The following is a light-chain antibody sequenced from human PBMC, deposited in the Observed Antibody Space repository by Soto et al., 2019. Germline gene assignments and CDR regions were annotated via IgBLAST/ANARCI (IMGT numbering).Light chain of an antibody. V-gene: IGLV6-57*01. Sequence: NFMLTQPHSVSESPGKTVTISCTRSSGSIASNYVQWYQQRPGSSPTTVIYEDNQRPSGVPDRFSGSIDGSSNSASLTISGLKTEDEADYYCQSYDSTNHVVFGGGTKLTVL. CDR1: SGSIASNY. CDR3: QSYDSTNHVV. CDR2: EDN. J-gene: IGLJ2*01.